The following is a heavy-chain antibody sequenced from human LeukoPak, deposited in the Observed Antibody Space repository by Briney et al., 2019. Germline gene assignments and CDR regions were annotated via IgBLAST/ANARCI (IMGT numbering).Heavy chain of an antibody. CDR1: GGSISSSSYY. CDR2: IYYSGST. Sequence: PSETLSLTCTVSGGSISSSSYYWGWIRQPPGKGLEWIGSIYYSGSTYYNPSLKSRVTISVDTSKNQFSLKLSSVTAADTAVYYCARYSSLRFGWFDPWGQGTLVTVSS. J-gene: IGHJ5*02. V-gene: IGHV4-39*07. CDR3: ARYSSLRFGWFDP. D-gene: IGHD2-15*01.